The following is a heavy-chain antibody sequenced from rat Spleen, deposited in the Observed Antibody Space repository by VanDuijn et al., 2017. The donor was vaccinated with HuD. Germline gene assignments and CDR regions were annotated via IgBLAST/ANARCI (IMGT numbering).Heavy chain of an antibody. CDR3: TRGGLYYFDY. Sequence: EVQLVESGGGLVQPGRSLKLSCITSGFTFNNYWMTWIRQAPGKGLEWVATISYDGSSTYYRDSVKGRFTISRDNAQNTLYLQMNSLRSEDTATYYCTRGGLYYFDYWGQGVMVTVSS. J-gene: IGHJ2*01. CDR1: GFTFNNYW. CDR2: ISYDGSST. V-gene: IGHV5-31*01.